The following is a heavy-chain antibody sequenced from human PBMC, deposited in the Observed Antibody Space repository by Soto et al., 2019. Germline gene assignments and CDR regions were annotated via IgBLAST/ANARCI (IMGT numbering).Heavy chain of an antibody. Sequence: DVQLVESGGGLVQPGRSLRLSCATSGFTFDDYAMHWVRQAPGKGLEWVSVISWNSAIIGHADSVKGRFTISRENAKNSLYLQMSNLRPEDTALYYCVRGLSAMAHFDYWGQGTLVTVSS. CDR1: GFTFDDYA. V-gene: IGHV3-9*01. CDR2: ISWNSAII. J-gene: IGHJ4*02. CDR3: VRGLSAMAHFDY.